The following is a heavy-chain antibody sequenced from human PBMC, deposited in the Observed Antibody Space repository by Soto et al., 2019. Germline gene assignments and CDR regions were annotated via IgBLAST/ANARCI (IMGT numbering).Heavy chain of an antibody. CDR3: SRGPSHGAFDC. Sequence: ASVKVSCKASGYTFTAYYLHLFRQAPGQGPEWMGWINPYVGDTKYSQKFQGRVTMTRDTSIDTAYMELSRLKSDDTAVYYCSRGPSHGAFDCWGQGTSVTVSS. CDR1: GYTFTAYY. CDR2: INPYVGDT. V-gene: IGHV1-2*02. D-gene: IGHD5-18*01. J-gene: IGHJ4*02.